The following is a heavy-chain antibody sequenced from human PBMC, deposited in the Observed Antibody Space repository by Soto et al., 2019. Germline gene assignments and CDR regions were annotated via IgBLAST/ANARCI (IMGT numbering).Heavy chain of an antibody. J-gene: IGHJ5*02. V-gene: IGHV1-69*08. Sequence: QVQLVQSGAEVKKPGSSVKVSCKASGGTFSSYTISWVRQAPGQGLEWMGKIIPILGTANYAQKFQGRVTITADKSTSTAYMEMSSLSSEDTAVYYCARDFHYDLSGEANHWGQGTLVTVSS. CDR2: IIPILGTA. CDR1: GGTFSSYT. CDR3: ARDFHYDLSGEANH. D-gene: IGHD3-10*02.